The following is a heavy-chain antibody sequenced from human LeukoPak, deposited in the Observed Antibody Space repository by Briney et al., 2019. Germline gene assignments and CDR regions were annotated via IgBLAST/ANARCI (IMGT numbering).Heavy chain of an antibody. J-gene: IGHJ4*02. Sequence: SETLSLTCTVSGGSISSYYWSWIRQPAGKGLEWIGRIYTSGSTNYNPSLKSRVTMSVDTSKNQFSLKLSSVNAADTAVYYCARDGYYYDSSGYYYLDYWGQGTLVTVSS. CDR1: GGSISSYY. D-gene: IGHD3-22*01. CDR2: IYTSGST. V-gene: IGHV4-4*07. CDR3: ARDGYYYDSSGYYYLDY.